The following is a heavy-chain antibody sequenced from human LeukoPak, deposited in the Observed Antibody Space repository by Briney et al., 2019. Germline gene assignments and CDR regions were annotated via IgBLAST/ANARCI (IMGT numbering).Heavy chain of an antibody. Sequence: PGGSLRLSCVGSGFTFSDAWISWVRLAPGKGLEWVGRIKSKIDGGTIDYAAPVKGRFTISRDDSRNTLYLQMNSLKTEDTAVYYCTTRRQDGCWGQGTLVTVS. CDR3: TTRRQDGC. J-gene: IGHJ4*02. CDR1: GFTFSDAW. D-gene: IGHD6-25*01. CDR2: IKSKIDGGTI. V-gene: IGHV3-15*01.